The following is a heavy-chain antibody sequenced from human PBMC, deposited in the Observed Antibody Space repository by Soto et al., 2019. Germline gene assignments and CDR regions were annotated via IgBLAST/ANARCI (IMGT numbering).Heavy chain of an antibody. D-gene: IGHD4-17*01. Sequence: PGGSLRLSCAASGFTFSTNLMNWVRQGPGKGLVWVSRINSDGTTAAYAHSVQGRFTISSDNAKNTLYLHMTSLRGEAAAVYYSENYGEGVTNFDYLGQVTLVTVSS. CDR2: INSDGTTA. CDR1: GFTFSTNL. CDR3: ENYGEGVTNFDY. J-gene: IGHJ4*02. V-gene: IGHV3-74*01.